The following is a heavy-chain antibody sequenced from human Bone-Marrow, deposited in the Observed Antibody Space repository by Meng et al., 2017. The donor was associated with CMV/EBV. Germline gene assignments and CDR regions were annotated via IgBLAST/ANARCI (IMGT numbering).Heavy chain of an antibody. CDR2: ISGGGITI. J-gene: IGHJ4*02. V-gene: IGHV3-23*01. Sequence: GESLKISCAVSGFTFNSYAMSWVRQAPGKGLEWVSTISGGGITIYYADSVKGRFTISRDNSKHTLYLQMNSLRVEDTAVYYCARGGMMWRSGIVVEPATAFDFWGQGTLVTVSS. CDR3: ARGGMMWRSGIVVEPATAFDF. D-gene: IGHD2-2*01. CDR1: GFTFNSYA.